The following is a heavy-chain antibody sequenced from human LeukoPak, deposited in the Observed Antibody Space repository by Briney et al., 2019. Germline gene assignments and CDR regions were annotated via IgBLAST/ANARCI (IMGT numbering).Heavy chain of an antibody. CDR1: GFTFSSYE. Sequence: GGSLRLSCAASGFTFSSYEMNWVRQAPGKGLEWVSYISSSGSTIYYADSVKGRFTISRDNAKNSLYLQMNSLRAEDTAVYYCARDMGYRVVAAATPGAFDIWGQGTMVTVSS. J-gene: IGHJ3*02. D-gene: IGHD2-15*01. CDR3: ARDMGYRVVAAATPGAFDI. V-gene: IGHV3-48*03. CDR2: ISSSGSTI.